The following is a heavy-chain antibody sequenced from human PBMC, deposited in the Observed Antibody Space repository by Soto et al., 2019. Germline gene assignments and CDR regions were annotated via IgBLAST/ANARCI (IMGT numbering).Heavy chain of an antibody. Sequence: PGGSLRLSCVASGFTFSNHGMHWVRQAPGKGLEWVTVIWYDGTNRFYADSVKGRFTISRDISGNTVYLQMDSLRSEDTAVYYCARESSSGRRDRIDYWGQGTLVTVSS. V-gene: IGHV3-33*01. J-gene: IGHJ4*02. CDR2: IWYDGTNR. D-gene: IGHD6-19*01. CDR3: ARESSSGRRDRIDY. CDR1: GFTFSNHG.